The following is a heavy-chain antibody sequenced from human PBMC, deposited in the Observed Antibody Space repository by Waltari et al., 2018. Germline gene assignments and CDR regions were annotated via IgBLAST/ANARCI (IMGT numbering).Heavy chain of an antibody. CDR3: VRDEPGDGLDY. J-gene: IGHJ4*02. CDR2: IESDESRT. Sequence: EVQLVESGGALVQPGGSLRHTCATSGFTFSRYWMHWVRQAPGKGLMGVSHIESDESRTTYADSVKGRFTISRDNAKNTVYLQMNNLRDEDTAVYYCVRDEPGDGLDYWGQGTLVTVSS. CDR1: GFTFSRYW. D-gene: IGHD7-27*01. V-gene: IGHV3-74*03.